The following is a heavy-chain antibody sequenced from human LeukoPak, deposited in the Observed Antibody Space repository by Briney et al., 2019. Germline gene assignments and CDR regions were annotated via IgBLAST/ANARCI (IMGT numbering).Heavy chain of an antibody. D-gene: IGHD4-11*01. V-gene: IGHV3-74*01. CDR3: ARDDYNRL. Sequence: GESLRLSCAASGFIFSNYWMHWVRQAPCKGLVWVSRTDGSSTTYADSVKGRFTVSIDNAQNTLYLQMNSLRAEDTAVYYCARDDYNRLWGRGTLVTVSS. CDR1: GFIFSNYW. CDR2: TDGSST. J-gene: IGHJ4*02.